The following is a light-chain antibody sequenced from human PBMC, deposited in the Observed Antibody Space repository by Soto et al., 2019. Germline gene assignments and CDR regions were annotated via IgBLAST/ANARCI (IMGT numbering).Light chain of an antibody. J-gene: IGKJ3*01. CDR2: AAS. CDR1: QSIGKF. CDR3: HQTYSVTPT. V-gene: IGKV1-39*01. Sequence: DIQMTQSPSSLSASVGDRVAITCRATQSIGKFLNWYQQKPGKPPKLVIYAASSLQNGVPSGFSGSGSGIDFTLTISSLQPEDFETDYCHQTYSVTPTFGPGTQVDIK.